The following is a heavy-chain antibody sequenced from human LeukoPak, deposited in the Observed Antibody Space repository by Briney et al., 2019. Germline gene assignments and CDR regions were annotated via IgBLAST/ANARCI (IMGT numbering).Heavy chain of an antibody. J-gene: IGHJ6*02. D-gene: IGHD2-21*01. CDR3: TTVRGSNTYYYYGMDV. V-gene: IGHV3-15*01. CDR1: GFTFSNAW. CDR2: IKSKTDGGTT. Sequence: GGSLRLSCAASGFTFSNAWMSWVRQAPGKGLEWVGRIKSKTDGGTTDYAAPVKGRFTISRDDSKNTLYLQMNSLKTEDTAVYYCTTVRGSNTYYYYGMDVWGQGTTVTVSS.